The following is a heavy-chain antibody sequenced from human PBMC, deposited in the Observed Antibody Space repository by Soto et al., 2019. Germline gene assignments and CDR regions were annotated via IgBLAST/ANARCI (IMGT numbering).Heavy chain of an antibody. CDR3: ANGSGVTGRKDRFDY. Sequence: EVQLLESGGGLVQPGGSLRLSCAASGFTFSSYAMSWVRRAPGKGLEWVSAISGSGGSTYYADSVRGRFTISRDNSQNTLYLQLDSLRAEDTAVYYCANGSGVTGRKDRFDYWGQGTLVTVSS. CDR1: GFTFSSYA. D-gene: IGHD2-8*01. CDR2: ISGSGGST. V-gene: IGHV3-23*01. J-gene: IGHJ4*02.